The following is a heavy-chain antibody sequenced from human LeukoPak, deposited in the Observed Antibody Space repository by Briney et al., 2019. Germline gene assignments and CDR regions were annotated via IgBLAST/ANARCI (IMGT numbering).Heavy chain of an antibody. Sequence: PGGSLRLSCAASGFSLSSYWMHWVRQAPGKGLVWVSRINSDGSTTNYADSVKGRFTISRDNAKNTLYLQMNSLRAEDTAVYYCARRQYRSSWYYFDYWGQGTLATVSS. CDR2: INSDGSTT. CDR3: ARRQYRSSWYYFDY. CDR1: GFSLSSYW. V-gene: IGHV3-74*01. J-gene: IGHJ4*02. D-gene: IGHD6-13*01.